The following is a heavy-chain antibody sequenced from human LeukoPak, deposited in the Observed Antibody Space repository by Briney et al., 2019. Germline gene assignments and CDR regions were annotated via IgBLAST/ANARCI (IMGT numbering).Heavy chain of an antibody. J-gene: IGHJ4*02. CDR3: AREGGSYYFDY. CDR2: MNDDGSST. D-gene: IGHD1-26*01. V-gene: IGHV3-74*01. CDR1: GFTFTRHW. Sequence: PGGSLRLSCVVSGFTFTRHWMHWVRQAPGKGLVWVSRMNDDGSSTSYAEALKGRFTISRDNAKNTLYLHMSNLRAEDTAVYYCAREGGSYYFDYWGQGTLVTVSS.